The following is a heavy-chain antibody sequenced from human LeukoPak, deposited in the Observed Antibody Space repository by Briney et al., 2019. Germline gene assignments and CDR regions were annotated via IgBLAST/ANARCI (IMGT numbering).Heavy chain of an antibody. CDR1: GFTFSSYA. V-gene: IGHV3-23*01. CDR2: ISGSSGSTI. D-gene: IGHD4-17*01. J-gene: IGHJ5*02. CDR3: ARDTTTVTNNWFDP. Sequence: GGSLRLSCAASGFTFSSYAMSWVRQAPGKGLEWVSAISGSSGSTIYYADSVKGRFTISRDNAKNSLYLQMNSLRAEDTAVYYCARDTTTVTNNWFDPWGQGTLVTVSS.